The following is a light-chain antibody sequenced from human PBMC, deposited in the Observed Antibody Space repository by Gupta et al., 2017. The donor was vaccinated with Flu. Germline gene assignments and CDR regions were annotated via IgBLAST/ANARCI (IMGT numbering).Light chain of an antibody. J-gene: IGKJ3*01. CDR2: GAS. CDR1: QSVSSNY. V-gene: IGKV3-20*01. Sequence: EIVLTQSAGTLSLSPGERATLSCRASQSVSSNYLAWYQQKPGQAPRLLIYGASSRAPVTADRSGGSGSGTFSITTSRILAHDYSAFYYWQYDSSSLFTFGPGTKVDIK. CDR3: WQYDSSSLFT.